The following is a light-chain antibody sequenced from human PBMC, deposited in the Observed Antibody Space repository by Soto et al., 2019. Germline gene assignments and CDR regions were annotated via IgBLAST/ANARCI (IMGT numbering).Light chain of an antibody. CDR3: QQLNGYQLA. J-gene: IGKJ4*01. Sequence: DIPLTQSPSFLSAFVGDTVTITCRASQAMSTYLAWYQQKPGKVPKLLIRSASTLQSGVPPRFSGGGSGTDFTLTIRTLERVDSGIYYCQQLNGYQLAFGGGTNVEIK. CDR2: SAS. V-gene: IGKV1-9*01. CDR1: QAMSTY.